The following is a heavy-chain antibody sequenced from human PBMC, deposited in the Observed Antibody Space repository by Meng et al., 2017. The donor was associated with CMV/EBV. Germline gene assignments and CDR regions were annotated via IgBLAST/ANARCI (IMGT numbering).Heavy chain of an antibody. CDR1: GWYFSGYY. V-gene: IGHV4-34*01. CDR2: INHSGST. Sequence: QVQLQAWGGGLLKPSETPAPTWAVYGWYFSGYYWSWIRQPPGKGLELIGEINHSGSTNYNPSLKSRVTISVDTSKNQFSLKLSSVTAADTAVYYCARGVGGWFDPWGQGTLVTVSS. J-gene: IGHJ5*02. CDR3: ARGVGGWFDP. D-gene: IGHD1-26*01.